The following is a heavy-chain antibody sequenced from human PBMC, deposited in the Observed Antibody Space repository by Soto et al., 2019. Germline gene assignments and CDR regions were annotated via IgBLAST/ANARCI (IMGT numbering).Heavy chain of an antibody. D-gene: IGHD4-17*01. CDR3: ARRTYGDYYYYYGMEV. CDR1: GYSFTSYW. Sequence: PGESLKISCKGSGYSFTSYWIGWVSQXHGNALEWMGVIYPGDSDTRYSPSFQGQVTISADKSISTAYLQWSSLKASDTAMYYCARRTYGDYYYYYGMEVWGQGTTVTVSS. J-gene: IGHJ6*02. CDR2: IYPGDSDT. V-gene: IGHV5-51*01.